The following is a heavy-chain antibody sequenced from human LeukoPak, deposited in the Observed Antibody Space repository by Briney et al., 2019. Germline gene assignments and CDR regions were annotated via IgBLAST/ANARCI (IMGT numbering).Heavy chain of an antibody. CDR2: ISGSGGST. V-gene: IGHV3-23*01. Sequence: GGSLRLSCAASGFTFSTYAMSWVRQAPGKGLEWVSGISGSGGSTYYADSVKGRFTISRDNFKNTLFLQMNSLRAEDTAIYYCARPRGSSYYFDYWGQGTLVTVSS. J-gene: IGHJ4*02. CDR3: ARPRGSSYYFDY. CDR1: GFTFSTYA. D-gene: IGHD3-16*01.